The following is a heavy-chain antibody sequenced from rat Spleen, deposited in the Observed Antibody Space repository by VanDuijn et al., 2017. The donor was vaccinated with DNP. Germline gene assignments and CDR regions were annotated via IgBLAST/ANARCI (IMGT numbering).Heavy chain of an antibody. CDR3: TRDYYSSSFVY. CDR1: GFSLISNS. Sequence: QVQLKESGPGLVQPSQTLSLTCTVSGFSLISNSVHWVRQPPGKGLEWVGAIWSGGSTDYNSTLKSRLSISRDTSKSQVFLKRNSLQTEDTASYFCTRDYYSSSFVYWDQGTLVTVSS. J-gene: IGHJ3*01. V-gene: IGHV2-1*01. CDR2: IWSGGST. D-gene: IGHD1-2*01.